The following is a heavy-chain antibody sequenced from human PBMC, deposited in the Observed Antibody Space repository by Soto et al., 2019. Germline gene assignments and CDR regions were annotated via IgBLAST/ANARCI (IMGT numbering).Heavy chain of an antibody. CDR3: ARALYYYDSSGHFDY. Sequence: PSETRSLTCTVSGGSISSGGYYWSWIRQHPGKGLEWIGYIYYSGSTYYNPSLKSRVTISVDTSKNQFSLKLSSVTAADTAVYYRARALYYYDSSGHFDYWGQGTLVTVSS. CDR1: GGSISSGGYY. V-gene: IGHV4-31*03. J-gene: IGHJ4*02. CDR2: IYYSGST. D-gene: IGHD3-22*01.